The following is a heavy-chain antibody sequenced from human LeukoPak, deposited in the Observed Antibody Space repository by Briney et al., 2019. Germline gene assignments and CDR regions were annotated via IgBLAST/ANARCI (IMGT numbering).Heavy chain of an antibody. CDR3: ARGSRLGVVGRDAFDI. D-gene: IGHD3-3*01. V-gene: IGHV3-21*01. CDR2: ISISSNYI. CDR1: GFTFSSYE. J-gene: IGHJ3*02. Sequence: PGGSLRLSCAASGFTFSSYEMNWVRQAPGKGLEWVSSISISSNYIYYPDSLKGRFTISRDNAKNSLYLQINSLRAEDTAVYYCARGSRLGVVGRDAFDIWGQGTMVTVSS.